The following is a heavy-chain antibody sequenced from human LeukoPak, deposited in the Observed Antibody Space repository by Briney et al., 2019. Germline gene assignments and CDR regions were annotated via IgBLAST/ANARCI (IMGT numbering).Heavy chain of an antibody. CDR2: ISYDGSNK. Sequence: PGRSLRLSCAASGFTFSSYGMHWVRQAPGKGLEWVAVISYDGSNKYYADSVKGRFTISRDNSKNTLYLQMNSLRAEDTAVYYCAKDRTRLGIAVAPADYWGQGTLVTVSS. D-gene: IGHD6-19*01. J-gene: IGHJ4*02. CDR3: AKDRTRLGIAVAPADY. V-gene: IGHV3-30*18. CDR1: GFTFSSYG.